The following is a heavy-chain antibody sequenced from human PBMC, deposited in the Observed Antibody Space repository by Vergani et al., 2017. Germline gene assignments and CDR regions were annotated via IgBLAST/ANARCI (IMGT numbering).Heavy chain of an antibody. J-gene: IGHJ6*03. CDR1: GYTFTSYD. Sequence: QVQLVPSGAEVKTPGASVKVSCKASGYTFTSYDINWVRQATGQGLEWMGWMNPNSGNTGYAQKFQGRFPMTSNTSISTAYMELCILRSEATAVYYCARDSRNSYGPYYDYYYMDVWGKGTTVTVSS. CDR3: ARDSRNSYGPYYDYYYMDV. V-gene: IGHV1-8*01. CDR2: MNPNSGNT. D-gene: IGHD5-18*01.